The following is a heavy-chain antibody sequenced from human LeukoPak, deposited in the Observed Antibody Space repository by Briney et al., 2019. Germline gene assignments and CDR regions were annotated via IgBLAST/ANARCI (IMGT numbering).Heavy chain of an antibody. Sequence: KSSETLSLTCAVYGGSFIGYYWSWIRQPPGKGLEWIGEINHSGSTNYNPSLKSRVTISVDTSKNQFSLKLSSVTAADTAVYYCATRRRGVVKRDYYYYMDVWGKGATVTVSS. CDR1: GGSFIGYY. V-gene: IGHV4-34*01. CDR2: INHSGST. CDR3: ATRRRGVVKRDYYYYMDV. D-gene: IGHD3-10*01. J-gene: IGHJ6*03.